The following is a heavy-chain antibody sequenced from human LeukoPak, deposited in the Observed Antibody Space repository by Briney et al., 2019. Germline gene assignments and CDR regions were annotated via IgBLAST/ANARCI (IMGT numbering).Heavy chain of an antibody. D-gene: IGHD2-15*01. CDR2: IYYSGST. V-gene: IGHV4-30-4*01. J-gene: IGHJ4*02. CDR3: ARAPTYCSGGSCYASDFDY. CDR1: GGSISSGDYY. Sequence: PSETLSLTCTVPGGSISSGDYYWSWIRQPPGKGLEWIGYIYYSGSTYYNPSLKSRVTISVDTSKNQFSLKLSSVTAADTAVYYCARAPTYCSGGSCYASDFDYWGQGTLVTVSS.